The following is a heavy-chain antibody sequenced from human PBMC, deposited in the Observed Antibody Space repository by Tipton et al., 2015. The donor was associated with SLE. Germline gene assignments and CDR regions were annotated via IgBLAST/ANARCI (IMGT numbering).Heavy chain of an antibody. Sequence: TLSLTCTVSGGSISSYYWSWTRQPPGKGLEWIGYIYYSGSTNYNPSLKSRVTISVDTSKNQFSLKPSSVTAADTAVFYCARAIGRVLPMDVWGKGTTVTVSS. J-gene: IGHJ6*03. CDR2: IYYSGST. CDR1: GGSISSYY. CDR3: ARAIGRVLPMDV. D-gene: IGHD1-26*01. V-gene: IGHV4-59*12.